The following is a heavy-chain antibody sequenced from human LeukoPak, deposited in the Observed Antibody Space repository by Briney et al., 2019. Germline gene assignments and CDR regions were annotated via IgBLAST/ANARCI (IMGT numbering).Heavy chain of an antibody. V-gene: IGHV3-15*01. CDR1: GFTFSNSA. Sequence: GGSLRLSCAASGFTFSNSAMSWVRQAPGKGFEYVARLKSDSDGGTTDHAAPVKGRFTISRDDSKNTLYLQMNSLTIEDTAVYYCTTPPDWGQGTLVTVSP. CDR3: TTPPD. J-gene: IGHJ4*02. CDR2: LKSDSDGGTT.